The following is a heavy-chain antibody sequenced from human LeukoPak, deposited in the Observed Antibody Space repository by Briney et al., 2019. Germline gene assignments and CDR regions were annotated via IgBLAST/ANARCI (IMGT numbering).Heavy chain of an antibody. V-gene: IGHV3-11*04. Sequence: PGGSLRLSCEASGFSLSTYFMSWIRQAPGKGLEWVSYITNSGRSTKYADAVKGRFTIYRDNAKQSVYLEMTDLRAEDTAVYYCAREASGYYHVFDSWGQGTLVTVSS. D-gene: IGHD3-3*01. CDR3: AREASGYYHVFDS. CDR2: ITNSGRST. CDR1: GFSLSTYF. J-gene: IGHJ4*02.